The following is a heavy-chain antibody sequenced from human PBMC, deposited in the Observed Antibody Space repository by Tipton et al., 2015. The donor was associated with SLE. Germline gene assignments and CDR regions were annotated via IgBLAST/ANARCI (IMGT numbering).Heavy chain of an antibody. V-gene: IGHV3-20*04. CDR3: AGDFSSSAGSDAFDI. D-gene: IGHD6-6*01. CDR1: GFTFSSYG. J-gene: IGHJ3*02. Sequence: SLRLSCAVSGFTFSSYGMSWVRQVPGKGLEWVSGISWNGGYIGYADSVKGRFAISRDNAKNSLYLQMNSLRAEDTALYYCAGDFSSSAGSDAFDIWGQGTMVTVSS. CDR2: ISWNGGYI.